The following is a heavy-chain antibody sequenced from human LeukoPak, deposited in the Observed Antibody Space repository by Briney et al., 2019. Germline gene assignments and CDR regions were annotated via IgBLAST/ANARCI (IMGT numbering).Heavy chain of an antibody. CDR2: ISAYNGNT. Sequence: ASVKVSCKASGYTFTIYGISWVRQAPGQGLEWMGWISAYNGNTNYAQKLQGRVTMTTDTSTSTAYMELRSLRSDDTAVYYCARGDIVATGGGIYYYYGMDVWGQGTTVTVSS. D-gene: IGHD5-12*01. J-gene: IGHJ6*02. V-gene: IGHV1-18*01. CDR3: ARGDIVATGGGIYYYYGMDV. CDR1: GYTFTIYG.